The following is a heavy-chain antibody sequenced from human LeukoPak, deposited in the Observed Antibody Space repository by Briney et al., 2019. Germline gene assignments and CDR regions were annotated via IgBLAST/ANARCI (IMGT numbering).Heavy chain of an antibody. J-gene: IGHJ4*02. CDR3: ARPNGYSSGSYYDLTWDY. CDR2: IRPDGSEK. CDR1: GFTFSNAW. D-gene: IGHD3-22*01. V-gene: IGHV3-7*04. Sequence: GGSLRPSCAASGFTFSNAWMTWVRQAPGRGLEWVANIRPDGSEKYYVDSVRGRFTISRDNAKNSLYLQMNSLRAEDTAVYYCARPNGYSSGSYYDLTWDYWGQGTLVTVPS.